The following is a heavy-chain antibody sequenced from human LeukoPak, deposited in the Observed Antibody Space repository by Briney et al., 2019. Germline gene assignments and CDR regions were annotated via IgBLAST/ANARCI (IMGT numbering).Heavy chain of an antibody. CDR1: GFTFSSSA. D-gene: IGHD3-10*01. J-gene: IGHJ4*02. V-gene: IGHV3-21*01. CDR2: ISSSSSYI. CDR3: ARDEAGRTINFDY. Sequence: GGSLRLSCAASGFTFSSSAMSWVRQAPGKGLEWVSSISSSSSYIYYADSAKGRFTISRDNAKNSLYLQMNSLRAEDTAVYYCARDEAGRTINFDYWGQGTLVTVSS.